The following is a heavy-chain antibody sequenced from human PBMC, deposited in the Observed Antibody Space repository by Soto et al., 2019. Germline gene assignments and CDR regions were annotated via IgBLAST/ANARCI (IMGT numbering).Heavy chain of an antibody. CDR3: AHRLISGIAAAGTNWFDP. V-gene: IGHV2-5*01. J-gene: IGHJ5*02. D-gene: IGHD6-13*01. CDR2: MYWNDEK. CDR1: GFSLSTSGVG. Sequence: AGPTVVNHAPPRTLTCTFSGFSLSTSGVGVGWIRQPPGKAVEWLALMYWNDEKRYSTSLKSRLTITKDTSKNQVGLTMTNMDPVDTPTYSCAHRLISGIAAAGTNWFDPWGQGTRVTVS.